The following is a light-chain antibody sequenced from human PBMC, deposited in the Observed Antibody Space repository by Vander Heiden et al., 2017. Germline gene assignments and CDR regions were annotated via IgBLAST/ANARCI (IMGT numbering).Light chain of an antibody. Sequence: QMAQSPSSLSASLGDRDTITCRASQSISSYLNWYQQKQGKHAQVLIYVASSLQSGGTSRFSGSGSGTDFIPPISSLQAADFATYYCQQSYSTPLTFGGGTKVEIK. V-gene: IGKV1-39*01. CDR1: QSISSY. CDR3: QQSYSTPLT. CDR2: VAS. J-gene: IGKJ4*01.